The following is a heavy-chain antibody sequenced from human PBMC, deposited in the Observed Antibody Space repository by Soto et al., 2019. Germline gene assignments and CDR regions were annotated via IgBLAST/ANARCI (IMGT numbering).Heavy chain of an antibody. V-gene: IGHV1-69*06. Sequence: SVKVSCKASGGTFSSYAISWVRQAPGQGLEWMGGIIPIFGTANYAQKFQGRVTITADKSTSTAYMELSSLRSEDTAVYYCARDKADTMVRGVIITRPFDYWGQGTLVTVSS. D-gene: IGHD3-10*01. CDR3: ARDKADTMVRGVIITRPFDY. CDR2: IIPIFGTA. CDR1: GGTFSSYA. J-gene: IGHJ4*02.